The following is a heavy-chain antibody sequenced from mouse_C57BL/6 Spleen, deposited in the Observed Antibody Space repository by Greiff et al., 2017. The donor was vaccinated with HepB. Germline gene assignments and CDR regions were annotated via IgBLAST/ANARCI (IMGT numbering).Heavy chain of an antibody. CDR2: IDPENGDT. D-gene: IGHD2-12*01. J-gene: IGHJ2*01. V-gene: IGHV14-4*01. CDR1: GFNIKDDY. CDR3: TGRRDFFDY. Sequence: EVKLMESGAELVRPGASVKLSCTASGFNIKDDYMHWVKQRPEQGLEWIGWIDPENGDTEYASKFQGKATITADTSSNTAYLQLSSLTSEDTAVYYCTGRRDFFDYWGQGTTLTVSS.